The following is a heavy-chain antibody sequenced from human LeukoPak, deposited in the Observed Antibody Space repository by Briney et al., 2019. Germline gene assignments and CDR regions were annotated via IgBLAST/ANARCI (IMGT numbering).Heavy chain of an antibody. CDR1: GYTFTSYY. CDR2: INPSGGCT. V-gene: IGHV1-46*01. D-gene: IGHD3-22*01. CDR3: ARGPGPADDGGGYCFDY. J-gene: IGHJ4*02. Sequence: ASVKVSCKASGYTFTSYYLYWVRQAPGQGLEWMGVINPSGGCTTSAQKFQGRVTMTRDTSTSTVYMELRSLRSEDTAVYYCARGPGPADDGGGYCFDYWGQGTLVTVSS.